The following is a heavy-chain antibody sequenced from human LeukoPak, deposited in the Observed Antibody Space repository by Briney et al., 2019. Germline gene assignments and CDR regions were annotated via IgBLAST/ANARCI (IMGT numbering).Heavy chain of an antibody. CDR1: GYTFTSYG. CDR2: ISAYNGNT. Sequence: ASVKVSCKASGYTFTSYGISWVRQAPGQGLEWMGWISAYNGNTNYAQKLQGRVTMTTDTSTSTAYMELRSLRSDDTAVYYCARDEGYCSGGSCFLGGHDAFDIWGQGTMVTVSS. J-gene: IGHJ3*02. CDR3: ARDEGYCSGGSCFLGGHDAFDI. V-gene: IGHV1-18*01. D-gene: IGHD2-15*01.